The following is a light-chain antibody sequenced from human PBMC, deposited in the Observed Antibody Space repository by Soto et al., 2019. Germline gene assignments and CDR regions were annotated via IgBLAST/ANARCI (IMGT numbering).Light chain of an antibody. V-gene: IGLV2-23*02. J-gene: IGLJ2*01. CDR1: SSDVGGYNL. Sequence: QSALTQPASVSGSPGQSITISCTGTSSDVGGYNLVSWYQQHPGKAPKVLIYEVTKRPSRVSNRFSGSKSGNTASLTISGLQAEDEADYYCCSYASSSTFVFGGGTKLTVL. CDR2: EVT. CDR3: CSYASSSTFV.